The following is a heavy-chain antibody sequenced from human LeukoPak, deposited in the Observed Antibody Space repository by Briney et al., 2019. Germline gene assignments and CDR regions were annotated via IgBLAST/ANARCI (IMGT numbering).Heavy chain of an antibody. V-gene: IGHV1-24*01. CDR1: GYTLTELS. D-gene: IGHD3-9*01. CDR3: ATDYRARSNRLYDILTGYYNVRLDY. CDR2: FDPEDGET. Sequence: ASVKVSCKVSGYTLTELSMHWVRQAPGKGLEWMGGFDPEDGETIYAQKFQGRVTMTEDTSTDTAYMELSSLRSEDTAVYYCATDYRARSNRLYDILTGYYNVRLDYWGQGTLVTVSS. J-gene: IGHJ4*02.